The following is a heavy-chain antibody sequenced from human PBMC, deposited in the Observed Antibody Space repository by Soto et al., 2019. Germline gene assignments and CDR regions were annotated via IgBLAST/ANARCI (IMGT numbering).Heavy chain of an antibody. D-gene: IGHD6-6*01. Sequence: PSETLSLTCAVSGGSISSGGYSWSWIRQPPGKGLEWIGYIYHSGSTYYNPSLKSRVTISVDRSKNQFSLKLSSVTAADTAVYYCARARSLEYSSSGGDFDYWGQGTLVTVSS. V-gene: IGHV4-30-2*01. CDR1: GGSISSGGYS. CDR3: ARARSLEYSSSGGDFDY. J-gene: IGHJ4*02. CDR2: IYHSGST.